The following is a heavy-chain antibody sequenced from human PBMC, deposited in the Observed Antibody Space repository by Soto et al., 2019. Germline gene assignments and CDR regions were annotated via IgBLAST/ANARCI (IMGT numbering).Heavy chain of an antibody. D-gene: IGHD2-15*01. CDR2: IYYSGST. V-gene: IGHV4-31*03. CDR3: ARRYCSGGSCYDNWFDP. J-gene: IGHJ5*02. CDR1: GGSISSGGYY. Sequence: QVQLQESGPGLVKPSQTLSLTCTVSGGSISSGGYYWSWIRQHPGKGLEWIGYIYYSGSTYYNPSLKSRVTISVDTSKNQFSLKLSSVTAADTAVYYCARRYCSGGSCYDNWFDPWGQGTLVTVSS.